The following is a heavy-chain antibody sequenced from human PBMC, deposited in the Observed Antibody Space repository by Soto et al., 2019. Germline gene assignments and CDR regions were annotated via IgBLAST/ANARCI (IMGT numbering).Heavy chain of an antibody. Sequence: GESLKISCAASGFTFSSYWMSWVRQAPGKGLEWVANIKQDGSEKYYVDSVKGRFTISRDNAKNSLYLQMNSLRAEDTAVYYCARDRGITIFGVVISLDYWGQGTLVTVSS. J-gene: IGHJ4*02. CDR3: ARDRGITIFGVVISLDY. V-gene: IGHV3-7*01. D-gene: IGHD3-3*01. CDR2: IKQDGSEK. CDR1: GFTFSSYW.